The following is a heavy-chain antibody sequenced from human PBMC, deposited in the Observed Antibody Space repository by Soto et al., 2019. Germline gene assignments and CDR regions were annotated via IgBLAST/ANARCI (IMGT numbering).Heavy chain of an antibody. J-gene: IGHJ4*02. D-gene: IGHD1-1*01. Sequence: QGQVVQSRAEVKKPGASVKVSCKTSGYTFTDYDINWVRQAPGQGLEYMGWVSPENSNAGYAQQFRGRVSMTTNTIISTAYLELTDLRYEDTAVYYCEVTTGYWGQGTMVTVSS. CDR2: VSPENSNA. CDR3: EVTTGY. CDR1: GYTFTDYD. V-gene: IGHV1-8*01.